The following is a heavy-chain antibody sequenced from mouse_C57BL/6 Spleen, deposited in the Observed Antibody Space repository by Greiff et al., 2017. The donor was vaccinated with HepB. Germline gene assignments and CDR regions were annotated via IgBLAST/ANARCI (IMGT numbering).Heavy chain of an antibody. CDR1: GYTFTSYW. CDR3: ARDGYYSDY. Sequence: QVHVKQPGAELVRPGSSVKLSCKASGYTFTSYWMHWVKQRPIQGLEWIGNIDPSDSETHYNQKFKDKATLTVDKSSSTAYMQLSSLTSEDSAVYYCARDGYYSDYWGQGTTLTVSS. D-gene: IGHD2-3*01. J-gene: IGHJ2*01. V-gene: IGHV1-52*01. CDR2: IDPSDSET.